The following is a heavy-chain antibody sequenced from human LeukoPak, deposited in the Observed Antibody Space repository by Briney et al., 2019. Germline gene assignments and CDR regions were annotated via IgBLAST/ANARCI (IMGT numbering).Heavy chain of an antibody. CDR3: ARYLRKLYGRGGDYYFYMDV. CDR2: IYHSGST. CDR1: GYSISSGYY. V-gene: IGHV4-38-2*02. Sequence: SETLSLTCTVSGYSISSGYYWGWIRQPPGKGLEWIGSIYHSGSTYYNPSLKSRVTISVDTSKNQFSLKLSSVTAADTALFYCARYLRKLYGRGGDYYFYMDVWGKGTTVTVSS. D-gene: IGHD4-17*01. J-gene: IGHJ6*03.